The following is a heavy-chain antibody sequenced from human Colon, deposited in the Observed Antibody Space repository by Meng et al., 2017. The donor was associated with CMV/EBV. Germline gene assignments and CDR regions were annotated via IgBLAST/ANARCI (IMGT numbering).Heavy chain of an antibody. CDR2: ISAYNGNT. CDR1: GFPFNSYS. J-gene: IGHJ5*02. CDR3: ARLNGGNSGDWFDP. D-gene: IGHD4-23*01. Sequence: SGFPFNSYSFTWVRQAPGQGLEWLGWISAYNGNTNYAQIVQGRVTMTTDPSTTTAYMELRNLRSDDTAVYYCARLNGGNSGDWFDPWGQGTLVTVSS. V-gene: IGHV1-18*04.